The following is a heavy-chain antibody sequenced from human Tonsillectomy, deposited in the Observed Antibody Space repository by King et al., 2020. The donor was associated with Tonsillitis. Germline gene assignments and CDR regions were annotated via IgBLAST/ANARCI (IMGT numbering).Heavy chain of an antibody. D-gene: IGHD2-15*01. J-gene: IGHJ6*02. V-gene: IGHV3-30*18. CDR2: ISYDGSNK. CDR3: AKVGYCSGGSCYSGYKYYYGMDV. Sequence: VQLVESGGGVVQPGRSLRLSCAASGFTFSSYGMHWVRQAPGKGLEWVSFISYDGSNKYYADSVKGRFTISRDNSKNTLYLQMNSLRAEDTAVYYCAKVGYCSGGSCYSGYKYYYGMDVWGQGTTVTVSS. CDR1: GFTFSSYG.